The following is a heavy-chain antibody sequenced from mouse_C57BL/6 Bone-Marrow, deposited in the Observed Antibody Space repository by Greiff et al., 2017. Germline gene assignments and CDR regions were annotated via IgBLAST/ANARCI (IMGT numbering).Heavy chain of an antibody. CDR3: ARSDTTVVATYWYFDV. V-gene: IGHV1-81*01. J-gene: IGHJ1*03. D-gene: IGHD1-1*01. CDR2: IYPRSGNT. Sequence: QVQLQQSGAELARPGASVKLSCKASGYTFTSYGISWVKQRTGQGLEWIGEIYPRSGNTYYNEKFKGKATLTADKYSSTAYMELRSLTSEDSAVYFCARSDTTVVATYWYFDVWVTGTTVTVSS. CDR1: GYTFTSYG.